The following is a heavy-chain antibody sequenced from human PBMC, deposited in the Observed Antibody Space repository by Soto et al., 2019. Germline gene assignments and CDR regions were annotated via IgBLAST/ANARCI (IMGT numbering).Heavy chain of an antibody. V-gene: IGHV3-33*01. J-gene: IGHJ6*02. Sequence: QVQLVESGGGVVQPGRSLRLSCAASGFTFSSYGMHWVRQAPGKGLEWVAVIWYDGSNKYYADSVKGRFTISRDNSKNTLYLQMNSLRAEDTAVYYCARDADMVVVAASSGMDVWGQGTTVTVSS. CDR2: IWYDGSNK. D-gene: IGHD2-15*01. CDR3: ARDADMVVVAASSGMDV. CDR1: GFTFSSYG.